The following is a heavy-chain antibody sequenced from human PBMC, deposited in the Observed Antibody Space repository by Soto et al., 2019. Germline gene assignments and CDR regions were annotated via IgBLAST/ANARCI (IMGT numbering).Heavy chain of an antibody. CDR2: IYWNDDK. CDR1: GFSLSTSGVG. Sequence: SGPTLVNPTQPLTLTCTFSGFSLSTSGVGVGWIRQPPGKALEWLALIYWNDDKRCSPSLKSRLTITKDTSKNQVVLTMTNMDPVDTATYYCAHKRNEYDFWSGYRLTYYYGMDVWGQGTTVTVSS. J-gene: IGHJ6*02. V-gene: IGHV2-5*01. D-gene: IGHD3-3*01. CDR3: AHKRNEYDFWSGYRLTYYYGMDV.